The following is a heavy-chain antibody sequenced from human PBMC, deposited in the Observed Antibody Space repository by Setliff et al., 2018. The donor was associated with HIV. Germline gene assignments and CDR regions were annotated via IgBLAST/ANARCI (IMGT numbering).Heavy chain of an antibody. Sequence: PSETLSLTCTVSGGSISSSYYWGWIRQPPGKGLEWIGSIYYSGSIYYNPSLKSRVTISVDTSKNQFSLKLSSVTAADTAVYYCARVKSGSLGGYVDYWGQGTLVTVSS. CDR1: GGSISSSYY. V-gene: IGHV4-39*07. CDR3: ARVKSGSLGGYVDY. CDR2: IYYSGSI. D-gene: IGHD3-10*01. J-gene: IGHJ4*02.